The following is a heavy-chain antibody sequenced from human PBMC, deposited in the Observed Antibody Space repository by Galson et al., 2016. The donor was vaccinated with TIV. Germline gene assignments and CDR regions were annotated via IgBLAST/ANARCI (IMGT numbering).Heavy chain of an antibody. CDR2: IIPYLGTA. D-gene: IGHD2-15*01. Sequence: SVKFSCKASGGIFTTYAISSVRLAPRQGFEWLGGIIPYLGTANYDQKFQGRVTFTADASTSTAYMELTNLQSEDTATYYCATDGGDTVHVHTYSHPEVWGKGTTITVSS. CDR3: ATDGGDTVHVHTYSHPEV. J-gene: IGHJ6*04. CDR1: GGIFTTYA. V-gene: IGHV1-69*13.